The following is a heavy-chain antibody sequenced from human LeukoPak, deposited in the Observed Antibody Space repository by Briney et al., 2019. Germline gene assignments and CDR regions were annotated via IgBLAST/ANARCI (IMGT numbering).Heavy chain of an antibody. V-gene: IGHV3-48*03. CDR3: ARRSGRRYEY. CDR2: ISGGGEST. D-gene: IGHD5-24*01. Sequence: GGSLRLSCAASGFTFRSYEMNWVRHAPGRGLVWVSHISGGGESTVYPDAVKGRFIISRDNTKNSLYLQMNSLRVEDTGVYYCARRSGRRYEYWGQGVLVTVSP. J-gene: IGHJ4*02. CDR1: GFTFRSYE.